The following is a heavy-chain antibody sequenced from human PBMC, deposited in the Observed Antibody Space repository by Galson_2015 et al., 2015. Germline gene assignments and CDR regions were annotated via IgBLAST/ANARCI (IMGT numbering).Heavy chain of an antibody. CDR1: GFTFSSYA. V-gene: IGHV3-23*01. CDR2: ISYSGSKK. J-gene: IGHJ4*02. D-gene: IGHD4-17*01. CDR3: TKNGRDYGVYGFGY. Sequence: SLRLSCAASGFTFSSYAMSWVRQAPGKGLDWVSGISYSGSKKYYADSVKGRFSISRDNSKNTLYLKMNRLRAEDTSLYYCTKNGRDYGVYGFGYWGQGTLVTVSS.